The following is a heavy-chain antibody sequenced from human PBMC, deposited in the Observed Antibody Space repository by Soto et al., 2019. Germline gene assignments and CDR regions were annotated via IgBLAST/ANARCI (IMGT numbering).Heavy chain of an antibody. V-gene: IGHV4-39*01. CDR2: IYYSGST. J-gene: IGHJ5*02. CDR1: GGSISSSSYY. Sequence: SQTLSLTCTVSGGSISSSSYYWGWIRQPPGKGLEWIGSIYYSGSTYYNPSLKSRVTISVDTSKNQFSLRLSSVTAADTAVYYCARRGMITFGGVIVSDWFDPWGQGTLVT. D-gene: IGHD3-16*02. CDR3: ARRGMITFGGVIVSDWFDP.